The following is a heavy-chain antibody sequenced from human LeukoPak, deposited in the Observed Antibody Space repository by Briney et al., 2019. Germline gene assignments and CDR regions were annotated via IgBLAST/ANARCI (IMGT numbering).Heavy chain of an antibody. CDR2: ISYDGSNK. CDR1: GFTFSSYS. V-gene: IGHV3-30*03. Sequence: GGSLRLSCAASGFTFSSYSMNWVRQAPGKGLEWVAVISYDGSNKYYADSVKGRFTISRDNSKNTLYLQMNSLRAEDTAVYYCASSPRGSGWYYFDYWGQGTLVTVSS. J-gene: IGHJ4*02. CDR3: ASSPRGSGWYYFDY. D-gene: IGHD6-19*01.